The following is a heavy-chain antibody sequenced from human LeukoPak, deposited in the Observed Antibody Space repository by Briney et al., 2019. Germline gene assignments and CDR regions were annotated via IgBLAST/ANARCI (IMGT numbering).Heavy chain of an antibody. J-gene: IGHJ4*02. D-gene: IGHD2-15*01. Sequence: SETLSLSCTVSGASITSYFWTWIRQPPGKGLEVIGDVHYLGSTNYNPSLKSRVTISLDTSKNHFSLKLTAVSAADTAVYYSARQNADLVSGPLDCWGQGALVTVSS. CDR1: GASITSYF. CDR2: VHYLGST. V-gene: IGHV4-59*01. CDR3: ARQNADLVSGPLDC.